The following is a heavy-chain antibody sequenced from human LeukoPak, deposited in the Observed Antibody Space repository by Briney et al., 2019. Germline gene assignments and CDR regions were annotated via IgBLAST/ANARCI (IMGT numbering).Heavy chain of an antibody. Sequence: ASVKVSCKASGYTFTGYYMYWVRQAPGQGLEWMGWINPNSGGTNYAQKFQGWVTMTRDTSISTAYMELSRLRSDDTAVYYCARGKRARDSRPLYYFDYWGQGTLVTVSS. CDR2: INPNSGGT. J-gene: IGHJ4*02. CDR3: ARGKRARDSRPLYYFDY. CDR1: GYTFTGYY. V-gene: IGHV1-2*04. D-gene: IGHD3-22*01.